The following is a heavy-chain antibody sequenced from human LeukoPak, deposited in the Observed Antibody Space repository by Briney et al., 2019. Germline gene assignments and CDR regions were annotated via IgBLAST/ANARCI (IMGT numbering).Heavy chain of an antibody. CDR2: ITGSGGST. CDR1: GFTFTSYA. J-gene: IGHJ4*02. Sequence: GGSLRLSCAASGFTFTSYAMSWVRQAPGKGLEWVSAITGSGGSTYYADSVKGRFTISRDNSKNTLYLQINSLTVDDAALYYCARGGVYIGSFFDYWGQGTLVNVSS. CDR3: ARGGVYIGSFFDY. D-gene: IGHD1-26*01. V-gene: IGHV3-23*01.